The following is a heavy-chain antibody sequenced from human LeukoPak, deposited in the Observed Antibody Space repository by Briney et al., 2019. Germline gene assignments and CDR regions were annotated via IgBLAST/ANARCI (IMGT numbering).Heavy chain of an antibody. Sequence: PSETLSLTCTVSGGSISSYYWSWIRQPPGKRLEWIGYIYYSGSTNYNPSLKSRVTISVDTSKNQFSLKLSSVTAADTAVYYCARGVEGYYYGMDVWGQGTTVTVSS. CDR1: GGSISSYY. D-gene: IGHD2-15*01. V-gene: IGHV4-59*01. J-gene: IGHJ6*02. CDR3: ARGVEGYYYGMDV. CDR2: IYYSGST.